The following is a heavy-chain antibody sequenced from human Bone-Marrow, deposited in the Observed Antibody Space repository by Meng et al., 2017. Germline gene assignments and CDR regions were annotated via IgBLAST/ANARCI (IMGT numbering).Heavy chain of an antibody. V-gene: IGHV4-4*02. CDR1: GGSISSSNW. CDR2: INHSGST. J-gene: IGHJ4*02. Sequence: QVQLQESGPGLVKPSGTLSLTCAVSGGSISSSNWWNWVRQSPGKGLEWIGEINHSGSTNINPSLKSRVTILADTSKNQFSLKVRSVTAADTAVYYCAREAYSTSLSSATGFDYWGQGTLVTVSS. CDR3: AREAYSTSLSSATGFDY. D-gene: IGHD6-13*01.